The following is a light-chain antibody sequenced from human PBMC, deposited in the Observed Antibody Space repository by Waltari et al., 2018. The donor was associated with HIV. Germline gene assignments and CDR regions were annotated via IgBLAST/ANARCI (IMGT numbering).Light chain of an antibody. CDR3: ASNRLDYTLI. V-gene: IGLV2-14*03. CDR1: STDSRFYQY. Sequence: QSALTQPASVSGFPGQSINISCTGISTDSRFYQYVSWYQQHPGKIPRLIIFDINNRPSWVSDHISGSRSGNSASLTFSGLQSGDEAHYYCASNRLDYTLIFGGGTKLTVL. J-gene: IGLJ2*01. CDR2: DIN.